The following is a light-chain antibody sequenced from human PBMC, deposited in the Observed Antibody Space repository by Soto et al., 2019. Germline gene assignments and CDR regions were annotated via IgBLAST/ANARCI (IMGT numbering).Light chain of an antibody. V-gene: IGKV3-20*01. CDR1: ETVSSSY. Sequence: LTQSPGTLSLSPGDGATLSCRASETVSSSYLAWYQQKPGQAPRLLIYGASSRATGIPDRFSGSGSGTDFTLTISRLEPEDFAVYYCQQYGSSRTFGQGTKVEFK. J-gene: IGKJ1*01. CDR2: GAS. CDR3: QQYGSSRT.